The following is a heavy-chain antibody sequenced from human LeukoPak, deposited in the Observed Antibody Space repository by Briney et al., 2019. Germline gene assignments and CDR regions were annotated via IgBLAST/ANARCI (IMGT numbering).Heavy chain of an antibody. J-gene: IGHJ4*02. CDR1: GGTFSSYA. D-gene: IGHD6-6*01. CDR2: IIPIFGTA. Sequence: SVKVSCKASGGTFSSYAISWVRQAPGQGLEWMGGIIPIFGTANYAQKFQGRVTITADESTSTAYMELSSLRSEDTAVYYCARAPEAGIAARLTPFFDYWGQGTLVTVSS. CDR3: ARAPEAGIAARLTPFFDY. V-gene: IGHV1-69*13.